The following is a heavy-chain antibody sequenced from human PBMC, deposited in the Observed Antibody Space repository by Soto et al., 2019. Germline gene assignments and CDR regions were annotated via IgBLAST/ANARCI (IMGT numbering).Heavy chain of an antibody. Sequence: SETLSLTCSVSGGSISSGYYYWSWIRQPPGKGLEWIGNIYYSGNTYYNPSLKSRLIISIDTSKNQFSLKVGSVTAADTAVYYCARGADYYDSSGYYRPFDYWGQGTLVTVSS. CDR2: IYYSGNT. D-gene: IGHD3-22*01. V-gene: IGHV4-30-4*01. CDR3: ARGADYYDSSGYYRPFDY. CDR1: GGSISSGYYY. J-gene: IGHJ4*02.